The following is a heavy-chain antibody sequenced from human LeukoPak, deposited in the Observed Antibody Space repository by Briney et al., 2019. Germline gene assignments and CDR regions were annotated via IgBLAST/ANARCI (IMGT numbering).Heavy chain of an antibody. Sequence: GGSLRLSCAASGFTFSSYEMNWVRQAPGKGLEWVAFIRYDGSNKYYADSVKGRFTISRDNSKNTLYLQMNSLRAEDTAVYYCAKSLASYGSNWGQGTLVTVSS. CDR1: GFTFSSYE. D-gene: IGHD5-18*01. CDR2: IRYDGSNK. CDR3: AKSLASYGSN. J-gene: IGHJ4*02. V-gene: IGHV3-30*02.